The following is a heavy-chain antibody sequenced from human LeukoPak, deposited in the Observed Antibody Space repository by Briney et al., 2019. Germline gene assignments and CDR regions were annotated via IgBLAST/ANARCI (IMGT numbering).Heavy chain of an antibody. CDR1: GFTFSSYS. V-gene: IGHV3-21*01. D-gene: IGHD5-18*01. Sequence: MTGGSLRLSCAGSGFTFSSYSMNWVRQAPGKGLEWVSSISSSSSYIYYADSVKGRFTISRDNAKKSLYLQMNSLRAEDTAVYYCARADWDTAMIDYWGQGTVVTVSS. J-gene: IGHJ4*02. CDR3: ARADWDTAMIDY. CDR2: ISSSSSYI.